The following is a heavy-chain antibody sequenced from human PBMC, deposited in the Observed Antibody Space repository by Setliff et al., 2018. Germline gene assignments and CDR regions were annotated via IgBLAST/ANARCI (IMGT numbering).Heavy chain of an antibody. V-gene: IGHV1-18*01. CDR2: ISAYTGKT. Sequence: ASVKVSCKAAAHTFLSYGLSWVRQAPGQGLEWMGWISAYTGKTDYAQNSQGRVTMTTDTSTSTGYMELRSLRYDDTAVYYCARAPRLEWILPTFDYWGQGTPVTSPQ. J-gene: IGHJ4*02. CDR1: AHTFLSYG. CDR3: ARAPRLEWILPTFDY. D-gene: IGHD3-3*01.